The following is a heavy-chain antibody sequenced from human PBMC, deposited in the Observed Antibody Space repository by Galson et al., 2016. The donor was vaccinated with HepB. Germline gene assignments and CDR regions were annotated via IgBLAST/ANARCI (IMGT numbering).Heavy chain of an antibody. V-gene: IGHV3-23*01. D-gene: IGHD3-16*01. CDR2: LSRSGGVT. CDR3: AKDRGMEHHDYHFDF. Sequence: SLRLSCAASGFTFSSYAMHWVRQAPGKGLEWVSSLSRSGGVTFYTDSVQGRFTISRDNSKSTLYLQMNSLRAEDTAVYYCAKDRGMEHHDYHFDFWGQGAQVTASS. CDR1: GFTFSSYA. J-gene: IGHJ4*02.